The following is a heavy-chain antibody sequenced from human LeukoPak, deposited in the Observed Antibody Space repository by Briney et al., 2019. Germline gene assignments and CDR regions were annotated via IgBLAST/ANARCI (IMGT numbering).Heavy chain of an antibody. D-gene: IGHD3-10*01. V-gene: IGHV3-53*01. CDR3: ARLWLGYAFDI. CDR2: IYSGGST. Sequence: GGSLRLSCAASGFTFSSNYMSWVRQAPGKGLEWVSVIYSGGSTYYADSVKGRFTISRDNSKNTLYLQMNSLRAEDTAVYYCARLWLGYAFDIWGQGTMVTVSS. CDR1: GFTFSSNY. J-gene: IGHJ3*02.